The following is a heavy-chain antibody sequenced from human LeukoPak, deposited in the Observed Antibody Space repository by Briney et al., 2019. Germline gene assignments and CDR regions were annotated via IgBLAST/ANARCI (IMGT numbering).Heavy chain of an antibody. CDR1: GFTFSSYG. Sequence: GGSLRLSCAASGFTFSSYGMTWVRQAPGKGLEWVSGINWNGGSTGYADSVKGRFTISRDNAKNSLYLQMNSLRAEDTAVYYCARDLNLSAARVTYWGQGTLVTVSS. CDR3: ARDLNLSAARVTY. V-gene: IGHV3-20*04. CDR2: INWNGGST. D-gene: IGHD6-6*01. J-gene: IGHJ4*02.